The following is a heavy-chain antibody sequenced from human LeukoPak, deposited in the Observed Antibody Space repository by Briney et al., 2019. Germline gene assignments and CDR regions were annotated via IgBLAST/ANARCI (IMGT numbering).Heavy chain of an antibody. CDR1: GYTFTSYD. V-gene: IGHV1-8*01. Sequence: ASVKVSCKASGYTFTSYDINWVRQSTGQGLEWMGWMNPNSGNTGYAQKFQGRVTMTRNTSISTDYMELSSLRSEDTAVYYCARGPALNDAFDIWGRGTMVTVS. J-gene: IGHJ3*02. CDR3: ARGPALNDAFDI. CDR2: MNPNSGNT.